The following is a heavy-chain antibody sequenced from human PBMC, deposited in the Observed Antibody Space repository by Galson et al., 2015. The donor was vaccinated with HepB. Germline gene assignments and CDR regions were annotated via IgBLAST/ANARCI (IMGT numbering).Heavy chain of an antibody. D-gene: IGHD2-2*01. CDR1: GFTFGDYA. Sequence: SLRLSCAVSGFTFGDYAMSWFRQAPEKGLEWIGFIRSKAYSGATEYAASVKGRFTISRDDSKSIAYLQMNSLKTEDTAVYYCTRDGVDQLLSDYYYYGMDVWGQGTTVTVSS. V-gene: IGHV3-49*03. J-gene: IGHJ6*02. CDR3: TRDGVDQLLSDYYYYGMDV. CDR2: IRSKAYSGAT.